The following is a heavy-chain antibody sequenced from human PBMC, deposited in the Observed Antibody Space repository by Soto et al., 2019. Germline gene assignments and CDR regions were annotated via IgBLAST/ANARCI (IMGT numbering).Heavy chain of an antibody. D-gene: IGHD6-13*01. Sequence: ASVKVSCKASGYTFTIYAMHWVRQAPGQRLDWMGWINAGNGNTKYSQKFQGRVTITRDTSASTAYMELSSLRSEDTAVYYCASGPAAAASDYWGQGTLVTVSS. CDR1: GYTFTIYA. CDR3: ASGPAAAASDY. J-gene: IGHJ4*02. CDR2: INAGNGNT. V-gene: IGHV1-3*01.